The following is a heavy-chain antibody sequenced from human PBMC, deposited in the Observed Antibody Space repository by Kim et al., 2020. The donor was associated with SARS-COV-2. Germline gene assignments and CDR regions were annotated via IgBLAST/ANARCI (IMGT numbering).Heavy chain of an antibody. J-gene: IGHJ4*02. CDR2: ISYDGSNK. CDR1: GFTFSSYG. CDR3: AREGPAALVGGFDY. Sequence: GGSLRLSCAASGFTFSSYGMHWVRQAPGKGLEWVAVISYDGSNKYYADSVKGRFTISRDNSKNTLYLQMNSLRAEDTAVYYCAREGPAALVGGFDYWGQGTLVTVSS. V-gene: IGHV3-30*03. D-gene: IGHD6-13*01.